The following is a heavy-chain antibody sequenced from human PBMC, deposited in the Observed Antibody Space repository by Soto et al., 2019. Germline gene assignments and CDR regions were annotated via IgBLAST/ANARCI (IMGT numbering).Heavy chain of an antibody. Sequence: QVQLVESGGGVVQPGRSLRLSCAASEFTFSTHAMHWVRQAPGKGLECVAIVSFDGSNKYYADSVKGRFTISRDNSKNTLYLQMSGLTPEDTAVYYCARDQTGITTTGGGRIDHWGQGTLVTVSS. CDR3: ARDQTGITTTGGGRIDH. D-gene: IGHD1-20*01. J-gene: IGHJ4*02. CDR1: EFTFSTHA. V-gene: IGHV3-30-3*01. CDR2: VSFDGSNK.